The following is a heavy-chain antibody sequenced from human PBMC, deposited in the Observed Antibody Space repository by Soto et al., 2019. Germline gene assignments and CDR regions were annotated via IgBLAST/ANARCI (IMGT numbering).Heavy chain of an antibody. Sequence: SETLSLTCTVSGGSISSYYWSWIRQPPGKGLEWIGYIYYSGSTNYNPSLKSRVTISVDTSKNQFSLKLSSVTAADTAVYYCARGRGYAYYYYYYMDVWGKGTTVTVSS. V-gene: IGHV4-59*01. CDR2: IYYSGST. CDR3: ARGRGYAYYYYYYMDV. CDR1: GGSISSYY. J-gene: IGHJ6*03. D-gene: IGHD6-25*01.